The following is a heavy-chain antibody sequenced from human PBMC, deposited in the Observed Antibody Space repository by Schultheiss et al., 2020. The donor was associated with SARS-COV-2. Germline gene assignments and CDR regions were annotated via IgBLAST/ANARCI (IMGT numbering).Heavy chain of an antibody. J-gene: IGHJ4*02. V-gene: IGHV1-18*01. D-gene: IGHD1-26*01. CDR2: ISAYNGNT. Sequence: ASVKVSCKASGGTFSSYAISWVRQAPGQGLEWMGWISAYNGNTGYAQKFQGRVTMTTDTSTSTAYMELRSLKSDDTAVYYCARDGSGTWNDYWGQGTLVTVSS. CDR1: GGTFSSYA. CDR3: ARDGSGTWNDY.